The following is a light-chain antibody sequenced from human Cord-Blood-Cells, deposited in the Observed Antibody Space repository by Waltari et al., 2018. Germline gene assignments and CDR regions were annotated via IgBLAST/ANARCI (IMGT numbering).Light chain of an antibody. J-gene: IGKJ1*01. CDR2: GAS. CDR3: QQYGSSLRT. V-gene: IGKV3-20*01. CDR1: QSVSSSY. Sequence: EIVLTQSTGTLSLSPGERATISCRASQSVSSSYLAWYQQKPGQAPRLLIYGASSRATGIPDRFSGSGSGTDFTLTISRLEPEDFAVYYCQQYGSSLRTFGQGTKVEIK.